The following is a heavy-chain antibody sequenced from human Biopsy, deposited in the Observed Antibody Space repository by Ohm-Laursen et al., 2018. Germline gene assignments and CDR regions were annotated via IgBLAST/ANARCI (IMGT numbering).Heavy chain of an antibody. V-gene: IGHV3-74*03. CDR3: TGDSGGLGNS. CDR2: IHGDERSA. Sequence: GSLRLSCSASGFTFSRSVMHWVRQAPGKGLMWVSRIHGDERSATYAEPVKGRFTISRDNAKNTLHLQMNSLRAEDTAVYYCTGDSGGLGNSWGQETLVTVPP. CDR1: GFTFSRSV. J-gene: IGHJ4*02. D-gene: IGHD3-10*01.